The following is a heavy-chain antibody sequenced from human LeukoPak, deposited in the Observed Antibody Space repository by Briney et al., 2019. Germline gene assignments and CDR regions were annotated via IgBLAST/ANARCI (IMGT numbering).Heavy chain of an antibody. CDR3: ARVKGSNWLDP. V-gene: IGHV4-59*01. J-gene: IGHJ5*02. D-gene: IGHD6-6*01. Sequence: SETLSLTCTVSGVSISIYYWSWIRQPPGKGLEWIGYIYNSESTYYNPSLKSRVTISLDTSKNQFSLRLNSVTAADTAVYYCARVKGSNWLDPWGQGTLVTVSS. CDR2: IYNSEST. CDR1: GVSISIYY.